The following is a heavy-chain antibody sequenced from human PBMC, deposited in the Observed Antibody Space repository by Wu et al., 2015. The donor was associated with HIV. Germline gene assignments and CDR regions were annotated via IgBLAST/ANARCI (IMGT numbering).Heavy chain of an antibody. CDR3: AREPLAAAGDYWYFDL. V-gene: IGHV1-69*14. CDR1: GGTLRSFA. CDR2: IIPLFDTA. D-gene: IGHD6-13*01. J-gene: IGHJ2*01. Sequence: QVHLVQSGAEVKKPGSSVKVSCKASGGTLRSFALSWVRQAPGQGFEWVGGIIPLFDTAISAHKFDDRVTITADKSTSTGYMELRSLTYEDTAMYYCAREPLAAAGDYWYFDLWGRGTLVTVSS.